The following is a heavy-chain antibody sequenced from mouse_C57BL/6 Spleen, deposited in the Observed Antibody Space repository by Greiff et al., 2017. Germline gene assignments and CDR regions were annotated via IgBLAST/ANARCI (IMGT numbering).Heavy chain of an antibody. J-gene: IGHJ2*01. CDR1: GFTFTDYY. CDR3: ARSTGPYYFDY. D-gene: IGHD4-1*02. V-gene: IGHV7-3*01. Sequence: DVMLVESGGGLVQPGGSLSLSCAASGFTFTDYYMSWVRQPPGKALEWLGFIRNKANGYTTEYSASVKGRFTISRDNSQSILYLQMNALRAEDSATYYCARSTGPYYFDYWGQGTTLTVSS. CDR2: IRNKANGYTT.